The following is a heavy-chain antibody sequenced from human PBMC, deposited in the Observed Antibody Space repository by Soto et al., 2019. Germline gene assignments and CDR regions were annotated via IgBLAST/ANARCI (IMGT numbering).Heavy chain of an antibody. J-gene: IGHJ4*02. V-gene: IGHV4-34*01. D-gene: IGHD4-17*01. CDR3: VACDYGDYFRY. Sequence: QVQLQQWGAGLLKPSETLSLTCAVYGGSFSGYYWSWVRQSPRKGLEWIGEINHSGSTNYNPSLKSRLTTSVDTSKNQFSLKLRSVIAADTSLYFCVACDYGDYFRYWGQGTMVTGSS. CDR2: INHSGST. CDR1: GGSFSGYY.